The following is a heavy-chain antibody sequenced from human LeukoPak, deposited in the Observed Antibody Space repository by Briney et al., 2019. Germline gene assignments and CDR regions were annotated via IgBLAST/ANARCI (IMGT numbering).Heavy chain of an antibody. Sequence: GGSLRLSCAAPGFTFSSYSMNWVRQAPGKGLEWVSGISASGGVTFHADPVKGRFTISRDNSKKTLYLQMTSLRAEDTAEYYCAKSLFTSATGTGRAFHIWGQGTMVTVSS. V-gene: IGHV3-23*01. J-gene: IGHJ3*02. D-gene: IGHD1-1*01. CDR2: ISASGGVT. CDR1: GFTFSSYS. CDR3: AKSLFTSATGTGRAFHI.